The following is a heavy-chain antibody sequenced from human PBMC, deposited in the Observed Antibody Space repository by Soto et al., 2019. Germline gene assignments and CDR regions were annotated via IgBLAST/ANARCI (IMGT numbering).Heavy chain of an antibody. CDR1: GFTFSDYP. CDR2: ISYDGKDN. CDR3: ARDRRHDYASGRLDY. J-gene: IGHJ4*02. Sequence: QAELVESGGGVVQPGASLRLSCVASGFTFSDYPLHWVRQAPGKGLEWVAVISYDGKDNSYSDSVNGRFTVSRDNSKSTVYLQMNNLRADAMAVYHCARDRRHDYASGRLDYLGPGTLVTVSS. V-gene: IGHV3-30*04. D-gene: IGHD3-10*01.